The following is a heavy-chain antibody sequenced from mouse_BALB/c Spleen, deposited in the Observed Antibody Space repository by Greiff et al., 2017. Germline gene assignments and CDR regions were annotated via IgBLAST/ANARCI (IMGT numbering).Heavy chain of an antibody. CDR2: IDPENGDT. D-gene: IGHD1-2*01. CDR1: GFNIKDYY. CDR3: NYYGSAWFAY. J-gene: IGHJ3*01. Sequence: EVQLQQSGAELVRSGASVTLSCTASGFNIKDYYMHWVKQRPEQGLEWIGWIDPENGDTEYAPKFQGKATMTADTSSNTAYLQLSSLTSEDTAVYYCNYYGSAWFAYWGQGTLVTVSA. V-gene: IGHV14-4*02.